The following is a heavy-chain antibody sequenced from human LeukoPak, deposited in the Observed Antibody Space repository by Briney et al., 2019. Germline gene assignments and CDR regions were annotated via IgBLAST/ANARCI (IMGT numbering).Heavy chain of an antibody. CDR1: GGSISSYY. V-gene: IGHV4-4*07. D-gene: IGHD6-19*01. Sequence: SETLSLTCTVSGGSISSYYWSWIRQPAGKGLEWIGRIYTSGSTNYNPSLKSRVTMSVDTSKNQFSLKLSSVTAADTVVYYCARDLAVAGTSWFDPWGQGTLVTVSS. CDR3: ARDLAVAGTSWFDP. J-gene: IGHJ5*02. CDR2: IYTSGST.